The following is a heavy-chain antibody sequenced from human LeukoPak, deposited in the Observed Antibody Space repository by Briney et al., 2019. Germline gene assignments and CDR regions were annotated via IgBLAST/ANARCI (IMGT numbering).Heavy chain of an antibody. CDR1: GGSISSSSYY. J-gene: IGHJ4*02. Sequence: SETLSLTCTVSGGSISSSSYYWGWIRQPPGRGLEWIGSIYYSGSTYYNPSLKSRVTISVDTSKNQFSLKLSSVTAADTAVYYCGRSEYYDSRGYQDWGQGALVTVSS. CDR3: GRSEYYDSRGYQD. V-gene: IGHV4-39*01. D-gene: IGHD3-22*01. CDR2: IYYSGST.